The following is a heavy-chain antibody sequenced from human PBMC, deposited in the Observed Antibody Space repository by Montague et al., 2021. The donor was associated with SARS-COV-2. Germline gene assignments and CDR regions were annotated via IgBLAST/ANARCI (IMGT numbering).Heavy chain of an antibody. CDR3: TRDASTMIIDAFNI. D-gene: IGHD3-22*01. V-gene: IGHV3-21*01. J-gene: IGHJ3*02. Sequence: SLRLSCAASGFTFSTYTMNWVRQAPGQGLEWVSSITASSIYIYYADSVKGRFTISRDNAKNSLYLQMNSLRAEDTAVYYCTRDASTMIIDAFNIWGQGTKVTVSS. CDR1: GFTFSTYT. CDR2: ITASSIYI.